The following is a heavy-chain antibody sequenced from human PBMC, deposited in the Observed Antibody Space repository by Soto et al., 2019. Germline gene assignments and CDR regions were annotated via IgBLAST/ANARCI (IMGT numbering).Heavy chain of an antibody. CDR1: GFTFSSYG. CDR2: ISYDGSNK. D-gene: IGHD2-2*01. V-gene: IGHV3-30*03. Sequence: QVQLVESGGGVVQPGRSLRLSCAASGFTFSSYGMHWVRQAPGKGLEWVAVISYDGSNKYYADSVKGRFTISRDNSKNPLYLQMNSLRAEDTAVYYCATPYCISTSCYLYYFDYWGQGTLVTVSS. CDR3: ATPYCISTSCYLYYFDY. J-gene: IGHJ4*02.